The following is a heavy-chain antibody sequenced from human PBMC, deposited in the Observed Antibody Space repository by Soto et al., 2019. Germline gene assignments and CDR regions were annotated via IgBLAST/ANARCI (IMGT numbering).Heavy chain of an antibody. CDR3: ARGRRTMVRGANYYYYYYMDV. CDR1: GGSFSGYY. V-gene: IGHV4-34*01. J-gene: IGHJ6*03. D-gene: IGHD3-10*01. Sequence: SETLSLTCAVYGGSFSGYYWSWIRQPPGKGLEWIGEINHSGSTNYNPSLKSRVTISVDTSKNQFSLKLGSVTAADTAVYYCARGRRTMVRGANYYYYYYMDVWGKGTTVTVSS. CDR2: INHSGST.